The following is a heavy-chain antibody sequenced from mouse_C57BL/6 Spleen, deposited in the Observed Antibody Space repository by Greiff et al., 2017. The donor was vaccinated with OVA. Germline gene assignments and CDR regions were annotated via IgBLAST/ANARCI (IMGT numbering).Heavy chain of an antibody. CDR3: ARSDWDGYYAMDY. J-gene: IGHJ4*01. V-gene: IGHV1-64*01. Sequence: VKLQQPGAELVKPGASVKLSCKASGYTFTSYWMHWVKQRPGQGLEWIGMIHPNSGSTNYNEKFKSKATLTVDKSSSTAYMQLSSLTSEDSAVYYCARSDWDGYYAMDYWGQGTSVTVSS. D-gene: IGHD4-1*01. CDR2: IHPNSGST. CDR1: GYTFTSYW.